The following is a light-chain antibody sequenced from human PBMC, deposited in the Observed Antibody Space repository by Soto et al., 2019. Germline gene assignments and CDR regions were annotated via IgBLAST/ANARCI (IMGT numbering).Light chain of an antibody. Sequence: EIVITPSPAARALSPGGRSTLSCRASQSVSSNLAWYQQKPGQAPRLLIYGASTRATGIPARFSGSGSGTEFTLTISSLQSEDFAVYYCQQYNNWPLTFGGGTKVDIK. J-gene: IGKJ4*01. CDR2: GAS. CDR1: QSVSSN. CDR3: QQYNNWPLT. V-gene: IGKV3-15*01.